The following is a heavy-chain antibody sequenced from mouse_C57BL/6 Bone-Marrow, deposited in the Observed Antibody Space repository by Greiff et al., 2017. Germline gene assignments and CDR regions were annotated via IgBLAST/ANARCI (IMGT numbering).Heavy chain of an antibody. Sequence: EVKLVESEGGLVQPGRSMKLSCTASGFTFSDYYMAWVRQVPEKGLEWVANINYDGSSTYYLDSLKSRFIISRDNAKNILYLQMSSLKSEDTATYYCARAPYYGYDYWGQGTTLTVSS. CDR2: INYDGSST. CDR1: GFTFSDYY. J-gene: IGHJ2*01. D-gene: IGHD2-9*01. CDR3: ARAPYYGYDY. V-gene: IGHV5-16*01.